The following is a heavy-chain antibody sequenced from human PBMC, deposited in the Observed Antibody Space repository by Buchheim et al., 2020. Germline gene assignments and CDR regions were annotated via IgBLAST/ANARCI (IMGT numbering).Heavy chain of an antibody. CDR1: GDSMSRSTSY. CDR2: ISYSGMI. D-gene: IGHD3-10*01. CDR3: VRDILHELLSPLFSHYGMDV. Sequence: QIQLQESGPGLVKPSETLSLTCTVSGDSMSRSTSYWGWIRQPPGKGLEWIGIISYSGMIYNKPSLDSRVTISLETSKNQFSLRLRSVTAADTAVYYCVRDILHELLSPLFSHYGMDVWGQGTT. J-gene: IGHJ6*02. V-gene: IGHV4-39*07.